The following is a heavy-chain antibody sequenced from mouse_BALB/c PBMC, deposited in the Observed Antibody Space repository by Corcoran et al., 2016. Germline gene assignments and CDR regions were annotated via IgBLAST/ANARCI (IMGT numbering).Heavy chain of an antibody. J-gene: IGHJ3*01. CDR3: ATRYDETWFAY. V-gene: IGHV1S136*01. CDR1: GYTFTSYV. Sequence: EVQLQQSGPELVKPGASVKMSCKASGYTFTSYVMHWVKQKPGQGLKWIGYINPYNDGTKYNEKFKGKATLTSDKSSSTAYMELSSLTSEDSAVYYCATRYDETWFAYWGQGTLVTVSA. CDR2: INPYNDGT. D-gene: IGHD2-14*01.